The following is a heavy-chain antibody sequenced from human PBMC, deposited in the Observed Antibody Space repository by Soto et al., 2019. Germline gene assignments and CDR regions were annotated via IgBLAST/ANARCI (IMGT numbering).Heavy chain of an antibody. V-gene: IGHV3-23*01. J-gene: IGHJ1*01. Sequence: GGSLRLSCAASGFTFSSYAMSWVRQAPGKGLEWVSAISGSGGSTYYADSVKGRFTISRDNSKNTLYLQMNRLRAEDTAVYYCAKDPRLGIVGATEYFHHWGQGTLVTVSS. CDR1: GFTFSSYA. CDR3: AKDPRLGIVGATEYFHH. D-gene: IGHD1-26*01. CDR2: ISGSGGST.